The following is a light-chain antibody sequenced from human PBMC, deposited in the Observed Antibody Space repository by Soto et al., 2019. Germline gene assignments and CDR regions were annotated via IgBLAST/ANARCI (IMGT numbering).Light chain of an antibody. CDR2: EAS. J-gene: IGKJ1*01. CDR3: QQYNSYPWT. Sequence: DIQMTQSPSTLSASIGDRVTITCRASQTMGSWLAWYQQKPGKAPKVLISEASSLESGVPSRFSGSGSGTEFTLTISSLQPDDFATYYCQQYNSYPWTFGQGTKVEIK. V-gene: IGKV1-5*01. CDR1: QTMGSW.